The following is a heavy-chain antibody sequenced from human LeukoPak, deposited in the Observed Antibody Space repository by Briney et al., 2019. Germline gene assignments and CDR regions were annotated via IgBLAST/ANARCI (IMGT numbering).Heavy chain of an antibody. V-gene: IGHV1-8*01. J-gene: IGHJ5*02. CDR1: GYTFTSYD. Sequence: ASVKVSCKASGYTFTSYDINWVRQATGQRLEWMGWMNPNSSNTGYAQKFPGRDTMTRNTSISTAYMELSSLRSEDTAVYYCARRPSTTIFGVVITSNGFDPWGQGTLVTVSS. CDR3: ARRPSTTIFGVVITSNGFDP. CDR2: MNPNSSNT. D-gene: IGHD3-3*01.